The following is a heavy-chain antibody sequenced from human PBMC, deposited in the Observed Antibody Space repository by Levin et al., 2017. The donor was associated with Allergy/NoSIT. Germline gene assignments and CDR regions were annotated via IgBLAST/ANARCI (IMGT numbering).Heavy chain of an antibody. J-gene: IGHJ4*02. CDR2: ISSSSSTI. V-gene: IGHV3-48*02. D-gene: IGHD3-10*01. CDR1: GFTFTTYN. CDR3: TKNSGRPIDY. Sequence: SCTASGFTFTTYNMNWVRQAPGKGLEWVSYISSSSSTIYYADSVKGRFTISRDNAKNSLYLQMNSLRDEDTAVYYCTKNSGRPIDYWGQGTLVTVSS.